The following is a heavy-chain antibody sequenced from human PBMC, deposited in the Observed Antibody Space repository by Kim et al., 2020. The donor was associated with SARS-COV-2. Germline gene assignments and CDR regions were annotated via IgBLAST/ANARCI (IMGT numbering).Heavy chain of an antibody. Sequence: GGSLRLSCAASGFTFDDYAMHWVRQAPGKGLEWVSLISGDGGSTYYADSVKGRFTISRDNSKNSLYLQMNSLRTEDTALYYCAKDISMIVVVSAFDYWGQGTLVTVSS. CDR3: AKDISMIVVVSAFDY. V-gene: IGHV3-43*02. CDR2: ISGDGGST. J-gene: IGHJ4*02. CDR1: GFTFDDYA. D-gene: IGHD3-22*01.